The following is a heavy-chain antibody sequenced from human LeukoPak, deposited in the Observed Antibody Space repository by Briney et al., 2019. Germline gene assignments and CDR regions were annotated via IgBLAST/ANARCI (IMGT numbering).Heavy chain of an antibody. CDR2: ISPGNGHT. CDR1: GYTFSTYA. Sequence: GGSVKVSCKASGYTFSTYAMHWVRQAPGQRLEWMGWISPGNGHTRYSQKFQGRVTITRDTSASTAYMELSSLRSEDTAVYYCARSPGKWLLLYYFDYWGQGTLVTVSS. CDR3: ARSPGKWLLLYYFDY. J-gene: IGHJ4*02. D-gene: IGHD3-22*01. V-gene: IGHV1-3*01.